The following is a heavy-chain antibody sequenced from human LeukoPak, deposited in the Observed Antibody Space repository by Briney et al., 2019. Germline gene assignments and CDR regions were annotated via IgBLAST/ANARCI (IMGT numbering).Heavy chain of an antibody. CDR3: ARVDSSSWYPDAFDI. V-gene: IGHV5-51*01. Sequence: GESLKISCKGSGYSFTSYWIGWVRQMPGKGLEWMGIIYPGDSDTRYSPSFQGQVTISVDKSISTAYLQWSSLKASDTAMYYCARVDSSSWYPDAFDIWGQGTMVTVSS. CDR1: GYSFTSYW. CDR2: IYPGDSDT. J-gene: IGHJ3*02. D-gene: IGHD6-13*01.